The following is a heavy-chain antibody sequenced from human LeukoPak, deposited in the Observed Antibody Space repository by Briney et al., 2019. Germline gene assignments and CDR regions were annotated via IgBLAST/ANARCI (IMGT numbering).Heavy chain of an antibody. V-gene: IGHV4-4*02. D-gene: IGHD5/OR15-5a*01. CDR3: ARTMGIWELYEEAAGGY. CDR1: GGSISSSNW. J-gene: IGHJ4*02. Sequence: SETLSLTCAVSGGSISSSNWWSWVRQPPGKGLEWIGEIYHSGSTNYNPSLKSRVTISVDKSKNQFSLKLSSVTAADTAVYYCARTMGIWELYEEAAGGYWGQGTLVTVSS. CDR2: IYHSGST.